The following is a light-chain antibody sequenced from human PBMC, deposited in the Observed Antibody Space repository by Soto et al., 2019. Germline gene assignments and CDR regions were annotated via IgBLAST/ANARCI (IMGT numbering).Light chain of an antibody. Sequence: EIVMTQSPATLSVSPGERATLSCRASRSVSSNLAWYQHAPGQAPRLLIYGVSTRATGIPVRFSGSGSGTEFTLTISSLQSEDFVVYYCQQYNDWPPTWTFGQGTKV. V-gene: IGKV3-15*01. CDR1: RSVSSN. CDR3: QQYNDWPPTWT. J-gene: IGKJ1*01. CDR2: GVS.